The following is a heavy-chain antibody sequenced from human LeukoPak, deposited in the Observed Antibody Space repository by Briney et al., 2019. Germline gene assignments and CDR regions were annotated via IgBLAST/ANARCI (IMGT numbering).Heavy chain of an antibody. Sequence: PGGSLRLSCAASGFTFSSYWMHWVRQAPGKGLIWVSRTNSDGSSTSYADSVKGRFTISRDNAKNTLYLQMNSLRAEDTAVYYCARSLGAYCGGDCYSAGYWGQGTLVTVSP. CDR2: TNSDGSST. CDR1: GFTFSSYW. J-gene: IGHJ4*02. D-gene: IGHD2-21*02. CDR3: ARSLGAYCGGDCYSAGY. V-gene: IGHV3-74*01.